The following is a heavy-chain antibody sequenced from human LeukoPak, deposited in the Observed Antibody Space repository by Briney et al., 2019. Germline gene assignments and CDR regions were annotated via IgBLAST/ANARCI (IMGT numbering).Heavy chain of an antibody. CDR3: ARDMGFGDLMGY. Sequence: GGSLRLSCAASGFSVSSIYMSWVRQAPGKGLEWVAVIYSGGTTYYADSVRGRFTISRDNSKNTLYLQMNSLRVGDTALYYCARDMGFGDLMGYWGQGTLVTVSS. CDR2: IYSGGTT. D-gene: IGHD3-10*01. J-gene: IGHJ4*02. V-gene: IGHV3-53*01. CDR1: GFSVSSIY.